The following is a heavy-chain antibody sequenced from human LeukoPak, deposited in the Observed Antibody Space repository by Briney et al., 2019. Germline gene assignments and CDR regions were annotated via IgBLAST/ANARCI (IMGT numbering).Heavy chain of an antibody. CDR2: INPNTGNP. D-gene: IGHD3-16*02. Sequence: ASVKVSCKASGYTFTNYAMNWVRQAPGQGLEWMGWINPNTGNPTYAQGFTGRFVLSLDTSVSTAYLQISSLEAEDTAVYYCARAIMHLGQLSLPSYWGQGTLVTVSS. CDR3: ARAIMHLGQLSLPSY. CDR1: GYTFTNYA. J-gene: IGHJ4*02. V-gene: IGHV7-4-1*02.